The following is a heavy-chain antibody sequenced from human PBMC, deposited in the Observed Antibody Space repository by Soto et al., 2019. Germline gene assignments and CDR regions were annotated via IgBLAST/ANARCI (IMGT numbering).Heavy chain of an antibody. CDR2: VSASART. CDR1: GDSISTVY. CDR3: ATGMGRYLDL. D-gene: IGHD2-8*01. V-gene: IGHV4-4*07. J-gene: IGHJ2*01. Sequence: QVQLQESGPGLVKPSETLSLTCTVSGDSISTVYWCWIRQPAGKGLESMGRVSASARTNYNPSLQILVTMSLGTSMNQFSLRLTSVSAADTAVYFCATGMGRYLDLWGRGTLVIVSS.